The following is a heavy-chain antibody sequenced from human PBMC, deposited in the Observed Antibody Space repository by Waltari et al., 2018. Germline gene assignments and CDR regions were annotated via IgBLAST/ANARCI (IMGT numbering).Heavy chain of an antibody. Sequence: EVQLVESGGGLVQPGGSLKLSCAASGFTFSDSAIHWVRRASGKGLEWVGRIRSKANSYATAYAASVKGRFTFSRDDSKNTAYLQMNSLKTEDTAVYYCTRGATVTSLAYWGQGTLVTVSS. D-gene: IGHD4-17*01. V-gene: IGHV3-73*02. CDR3: TRGATVTSLAY. J-gene: IGHJ4*02. CDR2: IRSKANSYAT. CDR1: GFTFSDSA.